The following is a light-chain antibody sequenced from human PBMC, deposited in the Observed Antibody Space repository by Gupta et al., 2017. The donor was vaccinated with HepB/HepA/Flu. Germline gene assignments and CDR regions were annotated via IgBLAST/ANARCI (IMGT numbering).Light chain of an antibody. V-gene: IGLV3-21*03. J-gene: IGLJ1*01. Sequence: SYVLTQPPSVSGAPGKTARITCGGNKIGSKSVHWYQQNPGQAPVLVVYDDSDRPSGVPERFSGANSGNTATLTISRFEAGDEADYYCQVWDSSSDHYVFGTGTKVTVL. CDR3: QVWDSSSDHYV. CDR2: DDS. CDR1: KIGSKS.